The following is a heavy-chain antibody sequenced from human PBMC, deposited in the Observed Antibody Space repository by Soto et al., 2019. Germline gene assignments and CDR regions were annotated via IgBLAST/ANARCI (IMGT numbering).Heavy chain of an antibody. V-gene: IGHV4-31*03. CDR2: MSYSGST. D-gene: IGHD5-12*01. Sequence: SEPLSLPCTVSGGSISSGRYYWSWILQRPGKGLEWIGYMSYSGSTYYNPSLKNRVTISVDTSKNQFSLKLSSVTAADTAVYYCARDRYSGYQFDYWGQGSLVTVSS. CDR3: ARDRYSGYQFDY. CDR1: GGSISSGRYY. J-gene: IGHJ4*02.